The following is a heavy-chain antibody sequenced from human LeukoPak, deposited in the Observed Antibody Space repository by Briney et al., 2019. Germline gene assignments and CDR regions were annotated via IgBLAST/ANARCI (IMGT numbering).Heavy chain of an antibody. V-gene: IGHV1-2*02. J-gene: IGHJ3*02. CDR1: GYTFTGYY. CDR3: ARDASGSGSPDDAFDI. CDR2: INPNSGRT. D-gene: IGHD3-10*01. Sequence: ASVKVSCKASGYTFTGYYMNWVRQAPGQGLEWMGWINPNSGRTNYAHNFQGRVTLTRDPSISTAYMELSRLRSDDTAVYYCARDASGSGSPDDAFDIWGQGTMVTVSS.